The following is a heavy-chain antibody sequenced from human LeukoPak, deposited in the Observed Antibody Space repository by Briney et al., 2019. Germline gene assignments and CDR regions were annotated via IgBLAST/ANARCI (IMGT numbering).Heavy chain of an antibody. V-gene: IGHV4-59*01. CDR2: IYYSGST. J-gene: IGHJ4*02. Sequence: SETLSLTCTVSGGSISSYYWSWIRQPPGKGLEWIGYIYYSGSTNYNPSLKSRVTISVDTSKNQFSLKLRSVTAADTAVYYCGRDARSSSHLDYWGQGTLVTVS. CDR1: GGSISSYY. CDR3: GRDARSSSHLDY. D-gene: IGHD6-6*01.